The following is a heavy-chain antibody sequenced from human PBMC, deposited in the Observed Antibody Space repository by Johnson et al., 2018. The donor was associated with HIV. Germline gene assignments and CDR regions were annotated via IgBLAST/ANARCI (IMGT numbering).Heavy chain of an antibody. D-gene: IGHD1-26*01. CDR1: GFTFSSYA. V-gene: IGHV3-30*04. J-gene: IGHJ3*02. CDR2: ISHDGSNK. Sequence: QVQLVESGGGLVQPGGSLRLSCAASGFTFSSYAIHWVRQAPAKGLEWVAVISHDGSNKYYADSVKGRFTISRDNSKNTLSLQMNSPRVDDTAIYYCARVRAGRENAFDIWGQGTMVTVSS. CDR3: ARVRAGRENAFDI.